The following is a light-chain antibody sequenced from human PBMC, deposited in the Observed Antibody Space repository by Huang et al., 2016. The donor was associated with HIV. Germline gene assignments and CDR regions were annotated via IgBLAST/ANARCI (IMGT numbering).Light chain of an antibody. Sequence: DIQMTQSPSSLSASVGDRVTITCRASQSISRYLNWYQQKPGKAPNVVVYAAYEVQSGVPARFSGSGSGTDFTLTISSLQPEDFATYYCQQSYTTSRTFGQGTKVEIK. CDR3: QQSYTTSRT. CDR1: QSISRY. V-gene: IGKV1-39*01. J-gene: IGKJ1*01. CDR2: AAY.